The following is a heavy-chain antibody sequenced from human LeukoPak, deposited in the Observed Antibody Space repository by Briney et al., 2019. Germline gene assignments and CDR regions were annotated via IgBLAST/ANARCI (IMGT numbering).Heavy chain of an antibody. V-gene: IGHV3-23*01. CDR3: AKRMYYYDSSGYLFDY. D-gene: IGHD3-22*01. J-gene: IGHJ4*02. Sequence: GGSLRLSCAASGFIFSSYAMSWVRQAPGKGLEWVSYGGSGGSTYYADSVKGRFTISRDNSKNTLYLQMNSLRAEDTAVYYCAKRMYYYDSSGYLFDYWGQGTLVTVSS. CDR1: GFIFSSYA. CDR2: GGSGGST.